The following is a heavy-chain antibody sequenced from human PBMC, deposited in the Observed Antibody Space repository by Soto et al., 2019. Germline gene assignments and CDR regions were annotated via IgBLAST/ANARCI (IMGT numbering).Heavy chain of an antibody. CDR2: IYYSGST. Sequence: SETLSLTCTVSGGSISSYYWGWIRQPPGKGLEWIGSIYYSGSTYYNPSLKSRVTISVDTSKNQFSLKLSSVTAADTALYYCANYYYDSSGYYGLDYWGQGTVVTVSS. V-gene: IGHV4-39*01. CDR1: GGSISSYY. D-gene: IGHD3-22*01. J-gene: IGHJ4*02. CDR3: ANYYYDSSGYYGLDY.